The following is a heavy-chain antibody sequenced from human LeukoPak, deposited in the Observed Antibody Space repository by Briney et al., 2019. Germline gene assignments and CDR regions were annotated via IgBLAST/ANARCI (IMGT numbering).Heavy chain of an antibody. J-gene: IGHJ4*02. Sequence: ASVKVPCKASGYTFTSYGISWVRQAPGQGLEWMGWISAYNGNTNYAQKLQGRVTMTTDTSTSTAYMELRSLRSDDTAVYYCARVDYCSGGTCYSTFDYWGQGTLVTVSS. CDR2: ISAYNGNT. CDR3: ARVDYCSGGTCYSTFDY. CDR1: GYTFTSYG. D-gene: IGHD2-15*01. V-gene: IGHV1-18*01.